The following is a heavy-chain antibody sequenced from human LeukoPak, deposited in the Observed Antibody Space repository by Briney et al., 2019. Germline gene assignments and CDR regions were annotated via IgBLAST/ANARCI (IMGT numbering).Heavy chain of an antibody. V-gene: IGHV3-23*01. D-gene: IGHD5-24*01. CDR3: ARDLEMALDY. J-gene: IGHJ4*02. CDR1: GFTLSSYA. CDR2: ISGSGGST. Sequence: PGGSLRLSCAASGFTLSSYAMSWVRQAPGKGLEWVSSISGSGGSTYYADSVKGRFTISRDNSKNTLYLQMNSLRAEDTAVYYCARDLEMALDYWGQGSLVTVSS.